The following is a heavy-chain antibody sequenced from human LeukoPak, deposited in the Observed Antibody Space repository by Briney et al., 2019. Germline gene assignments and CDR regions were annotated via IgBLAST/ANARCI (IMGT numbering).Heavy chain of an antibody. Sequence: PSETLSLTCTVSGGSISSYYWSWIRQPPGKGLEWIGYIYYSGSTNYNPSLKSRVATSLDTSKDQVSLQLSSVTAADTAVYYCTRDHWLLSSNTWYYYGMDVWGQGTTVTVSS. CDR2: IYYSGST. J-gene: IGHJ6*02. V-gene: IGHV4-59*01. D-gene: IGHD3-9*01. CDR1: GGSISSYY. CDR3: TRDHWLLSSNTWYYYGMDV.